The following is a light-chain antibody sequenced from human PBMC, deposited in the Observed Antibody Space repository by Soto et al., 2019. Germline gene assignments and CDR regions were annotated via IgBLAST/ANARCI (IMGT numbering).Light chain of an antibody. CDR2: GAS. CDR3: QKYGSSPQT. V-gene: IGKV3-20*01. Sequence: EIVLTQSPGTLSLSPGERATISCRASQSVSSSYLAWYQQKPGQAPRLLIYGASSRATGIPDRFSGSGSGTDFTLTISRPVPEDFAVYYCQKYGSSPQTFGQGTKVEIK. J-gene: IGKJ1*01. CDR1: QSVSSSY.